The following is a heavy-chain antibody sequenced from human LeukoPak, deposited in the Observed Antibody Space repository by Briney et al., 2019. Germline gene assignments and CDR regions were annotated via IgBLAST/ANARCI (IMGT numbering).Heavy chain of an antibody. J-gene: IGHJ3*02. D-gene: IGHD4-23*01. Sequence: PGGSLRLSCAASGFTVSSNYMSWVRQAPGKGLEWVSVIYSGGNTYYADSVKGRFTISRDNSKNTLYLQMNSLRAEDTAVYFCASPYGDNGGGAFDIWGQGTMVTVSS. CDR2: IYSGGNT. CDR3: ASPYGDNGGGAFDI. CDR1: GFTVSSNY. V-gene: IGHV3-53*01.